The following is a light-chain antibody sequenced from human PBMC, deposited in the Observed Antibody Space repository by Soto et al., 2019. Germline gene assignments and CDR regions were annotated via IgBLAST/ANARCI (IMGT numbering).Light chain of an antibody. Sequence: QSVLTQPASVSGSPGQSITVSCTGTSSDIGGYHYVSWYQQHPGKAPKLMIYEVTNRPSGISNRFSGSKSGNTASLTISGLQAEDEADYYCSSYTSSSTLKVFGGGTKVTVL. V-gene: IGLV2-14*01. CDR1: SSDIGGYHY. CDR3: SSYTSSSTLKV. J-gene: IGLJ2*01. CDR2: EVT.